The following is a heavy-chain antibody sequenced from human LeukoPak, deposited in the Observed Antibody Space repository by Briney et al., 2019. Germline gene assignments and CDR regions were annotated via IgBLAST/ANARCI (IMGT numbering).Heavy chain of an antibody. CDR3: AILTVTTKDYFDY. Sequence: GRSLRLSCAASGFTFSSYGMHWVRQAPGKGLEWVVVISYDGSNKYYADSVNGRFTISRDNSKNTLYLQMNSLRAEDTAVYYCAILTVTTKDYFDYWGQGTLVTVSS. CDR2: ISYDGSNK. J-gene: IGHJ4*02. CDR1: GFTFSSYG. V-gene: IGHV3-30*03. D-gene: IGHD4-17*01.